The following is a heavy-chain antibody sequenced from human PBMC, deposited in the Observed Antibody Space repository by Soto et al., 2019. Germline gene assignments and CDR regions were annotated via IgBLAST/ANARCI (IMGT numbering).Heavy chain of an antibody. Sequence: EVQLVESGGGLVQPGRSLRLSCAASGFTFDDYAMHWVRQAPGKGLEWVSGISWNSGSIGYADSVKGRFTISRDNAKNSLYLQMNSLRAEDTALYYCAKDIFKGGELSLYDYWGQGTLVTVSS. CDR1: GFTFDDYA. CDR2: ISWNSGSI. D-gene: IGHD3-16*02. V-gene: IGHV3-9*01. J-gene: IGHJ4*02. CDR3: AKDIFKGGELSLYDY.